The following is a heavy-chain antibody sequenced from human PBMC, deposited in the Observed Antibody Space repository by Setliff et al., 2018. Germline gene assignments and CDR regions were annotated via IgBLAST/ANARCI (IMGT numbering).Heavy chain of an antibody. D-gene: IGHD2-8*01. Sequence: GASVKVSCKASGYMFRSYGINWMRQAPGQGFEWMGWISAYNDNTKSAQKFQGGITMTTDTSAETAYMELRSLRSNDTAIYYCARLVRFCTKIACQRLSGAEHWGQGTLVTVSS. CDR1: GYMFRSYG. CDR3: ARLVRFCTKIACQRLSGAEH. J-gene: IGHJ4*02. CDR2: ISAYNDNT. V-gene: IGHV1-18*04.